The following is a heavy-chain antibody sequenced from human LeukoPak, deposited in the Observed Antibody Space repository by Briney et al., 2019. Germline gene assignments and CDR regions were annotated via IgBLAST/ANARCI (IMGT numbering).Heavy chain of an antibody. V-gene: IGHV3-11*04. CDR1: GFTFNDYY. D-gene: IGHD5-24*01. Sequence: GGSLRLSCAASGFTFNDYYMTWIRQAPGKGLEWVSYMSSSGSTIYCADSVKGRFTISRDNAKNSLYLQMNSLRAEDTAVYYCARDPSRWLQPSYYFDYWGQGTLVTVSS. CDR2: MSSSGSTI. J-gene: IGHJ4*02. CDR3: ARDPSRWLQPSYYFDY.